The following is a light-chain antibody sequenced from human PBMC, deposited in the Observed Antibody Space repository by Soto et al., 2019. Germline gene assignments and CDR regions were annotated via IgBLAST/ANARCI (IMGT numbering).Light chain of an antibody. CDR2: DAS. CDR3: HQRAHWPLS. CDR1: QGISRF. V-gene: IGKV3-11*01. J-gene: IGKJ4*01. Sequence: EIVLTQSPATLSSSPGDRATLSCRASQGISRFLAWYQQKPGQVPRLLIYDASSRAVGVPSRFSGSGSGTDFTLTISGLEPEDFAMYYCHQRAHWPLSFGGGTKIEIK.